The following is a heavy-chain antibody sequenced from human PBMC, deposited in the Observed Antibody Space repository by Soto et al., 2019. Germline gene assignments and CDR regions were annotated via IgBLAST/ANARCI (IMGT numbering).Heavy chain of an antibody. J-gene: IGHJ5*02. CDR2: ISGGGGVST. Sequence: GXSLRLSCATSGFTFSSYAMTWVRQAPGKGLEWVSGISGGGGVSTYYADSVKSRFTISRDNYMNTLYLHMNRLRAEDTAVYYCAKDAIRTVRGVNNWFDPWGQGTLVTVSS. CDR3: AKDAIRTVRGVNNWFDP. CDR1: GFTFSSYA. D-gene: IGHD3-10*01. V-gene: IGHV3-23*01.